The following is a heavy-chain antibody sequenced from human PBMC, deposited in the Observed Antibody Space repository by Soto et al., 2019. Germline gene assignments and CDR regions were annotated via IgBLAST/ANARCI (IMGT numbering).Heavy chain of an antibody. Sequence: LALTCTVSGGSISSGGYHWSWIRQHPGKGLEWIGNIYYSGSTYYNPSLKSRVTMSVDTSKNQFSLKLSSVTAADTAVYYCARGPKYYYDSSGYYYSGFDYWGQGTLVTVSS. CDR2: IYYSGST. J-gene: IGHJ4*02. CDR3: ARGPKYYYDSSGYYYSGFDY. CDR1: GGSISSGGYH. V-gene: IGHV4-31*03. D-gene: IGHD3-22*01.